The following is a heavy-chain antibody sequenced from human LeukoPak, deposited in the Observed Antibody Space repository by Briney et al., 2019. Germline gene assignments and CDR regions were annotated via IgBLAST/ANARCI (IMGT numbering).Heavy chain of an antibody. J-gene: IGHJ5*02. CDR3: TRNPDGRNWFDP. CDR1: GFTFSHHW. D-gene: IGHD1-14*01. V-gene: IGHV3-74*01. Sequence: GGPLRLSCAASGFTFSHHWIHWVRQAPGKGLVWVSHISSDESSTTYADSVKGRFTISRDNRKNTLYLQMNSLRVEDTAMYYCTRNPDGRNWFDPWGQGTLVTVSS. CDR2: ISSDESST.